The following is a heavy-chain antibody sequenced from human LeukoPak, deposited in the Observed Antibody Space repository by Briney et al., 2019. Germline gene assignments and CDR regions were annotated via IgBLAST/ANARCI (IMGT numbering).Heavy chain of an antibody. D-gene: IGHD3-10*01. CDR2: IYYSGST. V-gene: IGHV4-31*03. Sequence: SETLSLTCTVSGGSISSGGYYWSWIRQHPGKGLEWIGYIYYSGSTYYNPSLKSRVTISEDTSKNQFSLKLSSVTAADTAVYYCAGMVRGVHNWFDPWGQGTLVTVSS. J-gene: IGHJ5*02. CDR1: GGSISSGGYY. CDR3: AGMVRGVHNWFDP.